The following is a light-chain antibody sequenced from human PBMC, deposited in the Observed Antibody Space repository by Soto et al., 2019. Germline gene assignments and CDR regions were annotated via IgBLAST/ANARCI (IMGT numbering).Light chain of an antibody. Sequence: QSALTQPPSASGSPGQSVTISCTGTSSDIGGYNYASWYHQHPGKAPKLMIYEVIKRPSGVPDRFSGSKSGNTASLTVSGLQAEDEADYYCSSYAGSNIFVFGTGTKVTVL. CDR2: EVI. V-gene: IGLV2-8*01. J-gene: IGLJ1*01. CDR1: SSDIGGYNY. CDR3: SSYAGSNIFV.